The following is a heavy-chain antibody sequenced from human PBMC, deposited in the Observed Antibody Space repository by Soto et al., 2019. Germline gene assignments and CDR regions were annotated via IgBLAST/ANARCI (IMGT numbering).Heavy chain of an antibody. CDR2: ISSDGHHQ. V-gene: IGHV3-30*03. D-gene: IGHD3-22*01. CDR1: GFSFNDYA. J-gene: IGHJ4*02. CDR3: SRGTYYPQSSGLHADY. Sequence: PGGSLRLSCATSGFSFNDYAMYWVRQAPGQRLEWVAIISSDGHHQFYLDNLRGRFTVSRDNSKDTLYLQMNSLRPEDTAVYYCSRGTYYPQSSGLHADYWGPGXVVTVSS.